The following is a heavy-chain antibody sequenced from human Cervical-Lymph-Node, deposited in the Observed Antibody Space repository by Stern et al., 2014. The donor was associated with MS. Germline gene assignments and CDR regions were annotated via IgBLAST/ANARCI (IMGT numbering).Heavy chain of an antibody. J-gene: IGHJ6*02. CDR1: GFTFSDHY. V-gene: IGHV3-72*01. CDR3: VRGFHSFDV. CDR2: SRNKANSYTT. Sequence: EVQLVESGGGLVQPGESLRLSCAASGFTFSDHYIDWVRQAPGKGLEWVGRSRNKANSYTTVYAASVTGRFAISRDDSKNSLYLQMNSLKTEDTAVYYCVRGFHSFDVWGQGATVTVSS. D-gene: IGHD4-11*01.